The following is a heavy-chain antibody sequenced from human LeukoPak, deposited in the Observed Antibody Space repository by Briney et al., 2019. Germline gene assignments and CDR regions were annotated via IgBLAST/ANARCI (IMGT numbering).Heavy chain of an antibody. CDR1: GFTFNNYW. V-gene: IGHV3-74*01. CDR2: INSDGSST. CDR3: ARRAGDYSHPYDY. J-gene: IGHJ4*02. Sequence: HTGGSLRLSCAASGFTFNNYWIHWVRQVPGKGLVWVSRINSDGSSTSYADSVKGRFTISRDNSKNTVHLQMNSLRAEDTAMYYCARRAGDYSHPYDYWGQGTLVTVSS. D-gene: IGHD3-22*01.